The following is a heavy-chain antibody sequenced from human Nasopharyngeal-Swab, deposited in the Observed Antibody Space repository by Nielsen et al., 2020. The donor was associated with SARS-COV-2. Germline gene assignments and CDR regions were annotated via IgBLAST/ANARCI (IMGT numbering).Heavy chain of an antibody. J-gene: IGHJ6*02. CDR3: ATELVVAAGGSYYYYVMYF. Sequence: ESLKISCAASGFTFSSYAMNWVRQAPGKGLEWVSGISASGGSTDQADSVKGRFTISRDNSKNTLYLQMNSLRAEDTAVYYCATELVVAAGGSYYYYVMYFWGQGTTVTVSS. D-gene: IGHD2-15*01. CDR1: GFTFSSYA. V-gene: IGHV3-23*01. CDR2: ISASGGST.